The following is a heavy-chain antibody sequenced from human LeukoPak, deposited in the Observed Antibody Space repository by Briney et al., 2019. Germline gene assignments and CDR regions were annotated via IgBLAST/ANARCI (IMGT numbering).Heavy chain of an antibody. D-gene: IGHD2-15*01. CDR2: ISSSSSYI. Sequence: GGSLRLSCAASGFTFSSYSMNWVRQAPGKGLEWVSSISSSSSYIYYADSVKGRFTISRDNAKNSLYLQMNSLRAEDTAVYYCARRSVPSYASDIWGQGTMVTVSS. V-gene: IGHV3-21*01. CDR1: GFTFSSYS. CDR3: ARRSVPSYASDI. J-gene: IGHJ3*02.